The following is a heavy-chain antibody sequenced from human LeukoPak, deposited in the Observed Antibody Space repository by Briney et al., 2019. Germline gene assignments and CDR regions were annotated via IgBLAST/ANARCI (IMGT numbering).Heavy chain of an antibody. V-gene: IGHV3-7*03. CDR1: GFTFSTYW. CDR2: IKQDGSEK. CDR3: ARNRLYGYGDHTFDY. D-gene: IGHD4-17*01. J-gene: IGHJ4*02. Sequence: GGSLRLSCAASGFTFSTYWMSWVRQAPGKGLEWVANIKQDGSEKYYVDSVKGRFTISRDNAWNSLYLQMNCLRAEDTAVYYCARNRLYGYGDHTFDYWGQGTLVTVSS.